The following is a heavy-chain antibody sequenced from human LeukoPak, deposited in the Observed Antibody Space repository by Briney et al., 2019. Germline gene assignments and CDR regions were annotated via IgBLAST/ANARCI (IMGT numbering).Heavy chain of an antibody. Sequence: SETLSLTCTVSGGSISSYYWSWIRQPPGKGLEWIGYIYYSGSTNYNPSLKSRVTISVDTSKNQFSLKVTSVTAADTAVYYCARNVKGMNVWGQGTTVTVSS. CDR3: ARNVKGMNV. V-gene: IGHV4-59*08. CDR2: IYYSGST. D-gene: IGHD3-16*01. J-gene: IGHJ6*02. CDR1: GGSISSYY.